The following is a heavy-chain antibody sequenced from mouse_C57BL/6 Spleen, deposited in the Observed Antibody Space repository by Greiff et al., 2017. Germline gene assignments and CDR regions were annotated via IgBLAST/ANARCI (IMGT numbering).Heavy chain of an antibody. CDR2: IWGVGST. CDR3: ASDRGTGAMDY. D-gene: IGHD4-1*01. J-gene: IGHJ4*01. CDR1: GFSLTSYG. V-gene: IGHV2-6*01. Sequence: VKLMESGPGLVAPSQSLSITCTVSGFSLTSYGVDWVRQSPGKGLEWLGVIWGVGSTNYNSALKSRLSISKDNSKSQVFLKMNSLQTDDTAMYYCASDRGTGAMDYWGQGTSVTVSS.